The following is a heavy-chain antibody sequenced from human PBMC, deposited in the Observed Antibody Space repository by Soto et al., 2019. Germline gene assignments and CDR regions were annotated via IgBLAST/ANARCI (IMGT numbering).Heavy chain of an antibody. D-gene: IGHD1-20*01. J-gene: IGHJ6*02. V-gene: IGHV4-61*01. CDR3: ARTRDNNIKYYYALDV. CDR1: GASVSTATYY. Sequence: PSETRSLTWTLSGASVSTATYYWNWIRQPPGRRLEWIGYIYYRGSTNYNASIKSRVTIFLDTSNDQFSLMLRSVTAADTAVYYCARTRDNNIKYYYALDVWGQGTTVTVSS. CDR2: IYYRGST.